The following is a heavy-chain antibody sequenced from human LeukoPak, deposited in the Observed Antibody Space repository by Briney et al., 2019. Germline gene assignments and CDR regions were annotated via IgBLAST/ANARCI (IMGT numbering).Heavy chain of an antibody. CDR1: GGSFSGYY. V-gene: IGHV4-34*01. J-gene: IGHJ4*02. D-gene: IGHD3-10*01. CDR3: ARWAYSQYYGSGSFDY. Sequence: SETLSLTCAVYGGSFSGYYWSWIRRPPGKGLEWIGEINHSGSTNYNTSLKSRVTISVDTSKNQLSLKLSSVTAADTAVYYCARWAYSQYYGSGSFDYWGQGTLVTVSS. CDR2: INHSGST.